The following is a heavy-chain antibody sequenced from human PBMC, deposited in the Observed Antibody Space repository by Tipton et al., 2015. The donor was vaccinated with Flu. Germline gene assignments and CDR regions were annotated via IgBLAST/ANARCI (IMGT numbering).Heavy chain of an antibody. Sequence: AASGFAFSSYGMHWVRQAPGKGLEWVAVISHDGKTEYYADSVKGRFTISRDNSKNMLYLQMNSLRPEDAAVFYCAKDPRGSWGDYFYYFAMDAWGPGATVTVSS. J-gene: IGHJ6*02. CDR1: GFAFSSYG. V-gene: IGHV3-30*18. CDR2: ISHDGKTE. CDR3: AKDPRGSWGDYFYYFAMDA. D-gene: IGHD3-16*01.